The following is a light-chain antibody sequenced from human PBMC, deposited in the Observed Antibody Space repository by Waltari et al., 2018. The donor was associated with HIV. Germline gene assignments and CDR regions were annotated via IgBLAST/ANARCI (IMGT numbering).Light chain of an antibody. J-gene: IGLJ2*01. Sequence: SYGLTQPPSVSVSPGQTATITCSGDTLPKQYGYWYQQKPGHAPVMGIYTDRERPSGIPERFSGSSSATTATLTISGVQPEDEADYYCQSSDISGNYWVLGGGTKLTVL. V-gene: IGLV3-25*03. CDR1: TLPKQY. CDR2: TDR. CDR3: QSSDISGNYWV.